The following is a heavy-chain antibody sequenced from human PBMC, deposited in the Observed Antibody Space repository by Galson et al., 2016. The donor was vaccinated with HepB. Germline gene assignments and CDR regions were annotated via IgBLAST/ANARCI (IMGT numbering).Heavy chain of an antibody. J-gene: IGHJ5*02. D-gene: IGHD3-22*01. V-gene: IGHV3-74*03. CDR2: INNDGSNT. CDR3: VKVIPKTSGSGSSES. Sequence: SSSYWMNWVRQAPGKGLVWVSRINNDGSNTTYADSVKGRFTISRDNAKNTLYLQMNSLRAEDTAVYYCVKVIPKTSGSGSSESWGRGTLVTVSS. CDR1: SSSYW.